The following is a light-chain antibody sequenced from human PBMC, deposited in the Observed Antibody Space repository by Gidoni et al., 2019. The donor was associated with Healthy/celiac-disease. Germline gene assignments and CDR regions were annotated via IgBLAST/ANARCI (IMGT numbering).Light chain of an antibody. CDR2: DAS. CDR1: QDISNY. V-gene: IGKV1-33*01. Sequence: DIQMTQSPSSLSASVGDRVTITCQASQDISNYLNWYQQKPGKAPKLLIYDASNLDTGVPSRFRGSGSGTDFTFTISSLQPEDIATYYCQQYDNLPPARTFGQGTKLEIK. CDR3: QQYDNLPPART. J-gene: IGKJ2*01.